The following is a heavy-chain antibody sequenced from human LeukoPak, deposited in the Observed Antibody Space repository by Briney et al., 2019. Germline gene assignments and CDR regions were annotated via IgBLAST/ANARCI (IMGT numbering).Heavy chain of an antibody. CDR1: GYTFTSYG. CDR3: ARVGVAGFDY. D-gene: IGHD6-19*01. J-gene: IGHJ4*02. Sequence: ASVKVSCKASGYTFTSYGISWVRQAPGQGLEWMGIINPSGGSTTYAQKFQGRVTMTRDMSTGTVYMELSSLRSEDTAVYYCARVGVAGFDYWGQGTLVTVSS. V-gene: IGHV1-46*01. CDR2: INPSGGST.